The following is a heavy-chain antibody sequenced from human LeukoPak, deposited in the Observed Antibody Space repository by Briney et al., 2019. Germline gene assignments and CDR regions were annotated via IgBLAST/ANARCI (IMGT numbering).Heavy chain of an antibody. Sequence: SETLSLTCTVSGGSISSYYWSRIRQPAGKGLEWIGRIYTSGSTNYNPSLKSRVTMSVDTSKNQFSLKLSSVTAADTAVYYCARDRGSGSGWLYYFDYWGQGTLVTVSS. CDR3: ARDRGSGSGWLYYFDY. CDR1: GGSISSYY. V-gene: IGHV4-4*07. D-gene: IGHD6-19*01. J-gene: IGHJ4*02. CDR2: IYTSGST.